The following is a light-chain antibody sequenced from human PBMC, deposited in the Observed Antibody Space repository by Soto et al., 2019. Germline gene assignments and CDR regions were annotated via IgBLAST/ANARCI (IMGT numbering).Light chain of an antibody. J-gene: IGKJ1*01. CDR1: QSINSD. CDR2: GAS. CDR3: RHYNTCRWT. V-gene: IGKV3-15*01. Sequence: EIGMTQSSATLSVSPGGIATLSCRASQSINSDLAWYQRKPGKAPPFLIFGASTRATGIPARFGGSGAGKEFTLTISSLQSKDSDLYSCRHYNTCRWTFAKGTK.